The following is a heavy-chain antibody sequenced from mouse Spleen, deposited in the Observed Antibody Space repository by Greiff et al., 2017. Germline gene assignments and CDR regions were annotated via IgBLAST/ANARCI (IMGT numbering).Heavy chain of an antibody. Sequence: QVQLQQSGPGLVAPSQSLSITCTVSGFSLTSYGVDWVRQSPGTGLEWLGVIWGGGSTNYNSALMSRLSISKDNSKSQVFLKMNSLQTDDTAMDYCARGDMITTDYAMDYWGQGTSVTGSS. V-gene: IGHV2-9*02. D-gene: IGHD2-4*01. CDR1: GFSLTSYG. CDR2: IWGGGST. CDR3: ARGDMITTDYAMDY. J-gene: IGHJ4*01.